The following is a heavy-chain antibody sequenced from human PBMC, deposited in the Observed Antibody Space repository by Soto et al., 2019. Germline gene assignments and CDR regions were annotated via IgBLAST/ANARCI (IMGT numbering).Heavy chain of an antibody. J-gene: IGHJ4*02. CDR2: LKSKTNGGTA. CDR1: GLTLTDAW. V-gene: IGHV3-15*07. D-gene: IGHD3-10*01. CDR3: AYYRGCRAGHFDS. Sequence: EVQLVESGGGLVKPGESLRLSCTASGLTLTDAWMKWVRQAPGKGLEWVGRLKSKTNGGTADYAAPVRGRFTILRDDSKNMVYLQMNHLKTEDTAVYYCAYYRGCRAGHFDSWGQGTLVTVSS.